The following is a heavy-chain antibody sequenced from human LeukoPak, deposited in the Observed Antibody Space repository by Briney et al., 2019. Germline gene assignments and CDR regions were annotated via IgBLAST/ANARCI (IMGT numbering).Heavy chain of an antibody. D-gene: IGHD6-13*01. Sequence: ASVKVSCKASGYTFTGYYMHWVRQAPGQGLEWMGWINPNSGGTNYAQKFQGRVTMTRDTSISTAYMEPSRLRSDDTAVYYCARGPKQQLPKGVYYYYYMDVWGKGTTVTVSS. CDR2: INPNSGGT. V-gene: IGHV1-2*02. J-gene: IGHJ6*03. CDR3: ARGPKQQLPKGVYYYYYMDV. CDR1: GYTFTGYY.